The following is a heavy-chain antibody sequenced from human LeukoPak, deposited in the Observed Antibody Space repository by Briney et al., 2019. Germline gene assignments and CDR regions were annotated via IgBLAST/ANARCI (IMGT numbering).Heavy chain of an antibody. D-gene: IGHD6-19*01. CDR3: ARHWWDSSGSYHFDY. J-gene: IGHJ4*02. V-gene: IGHV3-7*05. CDR1: GFTFSRYW. Sequence: GGTLRLSCAASGFTFSRYWMTWVRQAPAKALEWVGNIKQDGSGIHYEASVKDRLPVSRDNAKNTLSLQMNSLRADDTAVYYCARHWWDSSGSYHFDYWGQGTLVTVSS. CDR2: IKQDGSGI.